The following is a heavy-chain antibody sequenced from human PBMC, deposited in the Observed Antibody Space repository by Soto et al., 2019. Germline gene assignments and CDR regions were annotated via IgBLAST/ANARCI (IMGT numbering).Heavy chain of an antibody. Sequence: VGSLRLSCAASGFTFTRYSMNWVRQAPGKGLEWVSSISSTTNYIYYGDSMKGRFTISRDNAKNSLYLEMNSLRAEDTAVYYCAREDGKVGTNSAFDYWGLGALVTVSS. V-gene: IGHV3-21*06. CDR2: ISSTTNYI. CDR3: AREDGKVGTNSAFDY. J-gene: IGHJ4*02. D-gene: IGHD1-26*01. CDR1: GFTFTRYS.